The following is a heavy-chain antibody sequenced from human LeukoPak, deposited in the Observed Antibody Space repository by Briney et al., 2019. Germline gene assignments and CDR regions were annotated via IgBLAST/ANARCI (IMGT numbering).Heavy chain of an antibody. CDR3: AKGRTVGASYWYFDL. Sequence: PGGSLRLSCAASGFTFSDYNMNWVRQAPGKGLEWVSSISSSSTYIYYADSVKGRFTISRDNAKNSLFLQMNSLRAEDTAVYYCAKGRTVGASYWYFDLWGRGTLVTVSS. CDR2: ISSSSTYI. V-gene: IGHV3-21*01. D-gene: IGHD1-26*01. CDR1: GFTFSDYN. J-gene: IGHJ2*01.